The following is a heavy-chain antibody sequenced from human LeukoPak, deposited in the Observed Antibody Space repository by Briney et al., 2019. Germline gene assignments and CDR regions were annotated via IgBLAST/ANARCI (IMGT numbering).Heavy chain of an antibody. D-gene: IGHD2-15*01. V-gene: IGHV1-18*04. Sequence: ASVKLSCKASGYTFTSYGINWVRQAPGQGREGMGWISAYNGNTNYAQKLRGSVTMTIDTSTSTAYMELRSLRSDDTAVYYCARGGYCSGGSCYFFYGMDVWGKGTTVTVSS. CDR2: ISAYNGNT. J-gene: IGHJ6*04. CDR1: GYTFTSYG. CDR3: ARGGYCSGGSCYFFYGMDV.